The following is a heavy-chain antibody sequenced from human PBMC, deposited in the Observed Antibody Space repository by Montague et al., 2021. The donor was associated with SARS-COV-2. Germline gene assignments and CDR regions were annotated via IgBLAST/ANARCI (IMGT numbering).Heavy chain of an antibody. Sequence: SLSLSCAASGFTFSNSAMNWVRQAPGKGLEWVSGSSGSDGGTHYADSVKGRFTISRDNSKNVLYLQMNSLRAEDTVLYYCAKDSYYYGLGYGMDVWGQGTTVTVSS. CDR2: SSGSDGGT. CDR1: GFTFSNSA. V-gene: IGHV3-23*01. CDR3: AKDSYYYGLGYGMDV. D-gene: IGHD3-10*01. J-gene: IGHJ6*02.